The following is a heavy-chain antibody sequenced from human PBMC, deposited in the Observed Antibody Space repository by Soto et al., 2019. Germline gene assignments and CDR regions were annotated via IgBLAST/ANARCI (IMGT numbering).Heavy chain of an antibody. CDR3: ATDLRLAFDPDTRYAFDI. D-gene: IGHD3-16*01. CDR1: GYTLTELS. CDR2: FDPEDGET. J-gene: IGHJ3*02. Sequence: GASVKVSCKVSGYTLTELSMHWVRQAPGKGLEWMGGFDPEDGETIYAQKFQGRVTMTEDTSTDTAYMELSSLRSEDTAVYYCATDLRLAFDPDTRYAFDIRGHGKMVTVSS. V-gene: IGHV1-24*01.